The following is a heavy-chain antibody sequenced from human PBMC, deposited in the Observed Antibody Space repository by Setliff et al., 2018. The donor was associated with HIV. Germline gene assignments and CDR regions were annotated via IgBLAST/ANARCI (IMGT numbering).Heavy chain of an antibody. J-gene: IGHJ3*02. Sequence: ASVKVSCKASGDTFTTYDINWVRQATGQGPEWIGWMNTNSGNTGYAQKFQVRVTMTRNTSISTAYMELSSLRSEDTAVYYCARYRPNHPQNDFDIWGQGTMVTVSS. CDR2: MNTNSGNT. D-gene: IGHD1-26*01. CDR1: GDTFTTYD. CDR3: ARYRPNHPQNDFDI. V-gene: IGHV1-8*02.